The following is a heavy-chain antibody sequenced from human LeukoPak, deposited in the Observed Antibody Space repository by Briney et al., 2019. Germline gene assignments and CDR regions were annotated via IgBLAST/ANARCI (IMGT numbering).Heavy chain of an antibody. J-gene: IGHJ4*02. D-gene: IGHD1-1*01. V-gene: IGHV4-39*07. CDR3: ARGVRNWNDVEFDY. CDR2: IYYSGST. Sequence: SETLSLTCTVSGGSISSSSYYWGWIRQPPGKGLEWIGSIYYSGSTYYNPSLKSRVTISVDTSKNQFSLKLSSVTAADTAVYYCARGVRNWNDVEFDYWGQGTLVTVSS. CDR1: GGSISSSSYY.